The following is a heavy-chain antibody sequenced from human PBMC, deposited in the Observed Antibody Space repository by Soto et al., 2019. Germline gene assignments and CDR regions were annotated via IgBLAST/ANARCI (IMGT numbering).Heavy chain of an antibody. Sequence: SETLSLTCTVSGGSISSGDYYWSWIRQHPGKGLEWIGYIYYSGSTYYNPSLKSRVTISVDTSKNQFSLKLSSVTAADTAVYYCATVSPDSSGYYYLDSWGQGTLVTVS. CDR3: ATVSPDSSGYYYLDS. D-gene: IGHD3-22*01. CDR2: IYYSGST. J-gene: IGHJ4*02. V-gene: IGHV4-31*03. CDR1: GGSISSGDYY.